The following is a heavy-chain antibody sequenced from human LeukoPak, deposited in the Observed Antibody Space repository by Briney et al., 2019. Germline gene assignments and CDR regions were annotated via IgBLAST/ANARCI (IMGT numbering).Heavy chain of an antibody. CDR3: GIFMDVVPGSMS. CDR1: DGSLINYY. J-gene: IGHJ4*02. Sequence: PSETLSLTCGAYDGSLINYYCHWIRQAPGKGLEWIGEISHGGITKHNPSLKSRVTMSQDTSKRQFSLKMNSMTAADAGVYYCGIFMDVVPGSMSWGLGTLVTVSS. D-gene: IGHD2-2*01. CDR2: ISHGGIT. V-gene: IGHV4-34*01.